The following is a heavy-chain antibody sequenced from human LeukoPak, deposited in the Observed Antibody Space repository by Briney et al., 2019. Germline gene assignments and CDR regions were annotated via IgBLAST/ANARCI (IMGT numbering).Heavy chain of an antibody. CDR2: MNPNSGGT. Sequence: ASVKVSCKASGYTFTSYDINWVRQATGQGLEWMGWMNPNSGGTNYAQKFQGRVTMTRDTSISTAYMELSRLRSDDTAVYYCARDPRFLEWLLFDWGQGTLVTVSS. V-gene: IGHV1-2*02. D-gene: IGHD3-3*01. J-gene: IGHJ4*02. CDR1: GYTFTSYD. CDR3: ARDPRFLEWLLFD.